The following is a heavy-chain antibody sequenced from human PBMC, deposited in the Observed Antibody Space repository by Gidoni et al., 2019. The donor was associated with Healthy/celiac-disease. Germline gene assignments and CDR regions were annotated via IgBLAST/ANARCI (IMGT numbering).Heavy chain of an antibody. CDR1: GYTFTSYG. J-gene: IGHJ3*02. CDR2: ISAYNGNT. CDR3: ARVRGVIITEGAFDI. D-gene: IGHD3-10*01. V-gene: IGHV1-18*01. Sequence: QVQLVQSGAEVKKPGASVKVSCKASGYTFTSYGISWVRQAPGQGLEWMGWISAYNGNTNYAQKLQGRVTMTTDTSTSTAYRELRSLRSDDTAVYYCARVRGVIITEGAFDIWGQGTMVTVSS.